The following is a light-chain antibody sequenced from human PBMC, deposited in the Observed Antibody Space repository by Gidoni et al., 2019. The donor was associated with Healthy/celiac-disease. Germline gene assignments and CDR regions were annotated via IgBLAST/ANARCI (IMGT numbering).Light chain of an antibody. V-gene: IGKV3-11*01. CDR1: QSVSSY. CDR3: QQRSNWPPWM. CDR2: DAS. Sequence: EIVLTQSPATLSLSPGERATLSCRASQSVSSYLAWYQQKPGQAPRLLIYDASNRATGIPARFSGSGSGTDFTLTISSLEPEDFAVYYCQQRSNWPPWMFGQXTKVEIK. J-gene: IGKJ1*01.